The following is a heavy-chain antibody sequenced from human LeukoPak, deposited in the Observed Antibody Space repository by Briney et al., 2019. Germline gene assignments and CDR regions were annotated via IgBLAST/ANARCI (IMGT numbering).Heavy chain of an antibody. J-gene: IGHJ6*03. CDR1: GYSISRGYY. D-gene: IGHD3/OR15-3a*01. Sequence: PSETLSLTCAGSGYSISRGYYWGWIRQPPGKGLGWIGGIYPSGSTYYNPSLKSRVTLSVAPSKNQFPLKLSPVTAADTAVYYCARLGRAYYYYMAASGKGTTVTVSS. V-gene: IGHV4-38-2*01. CDR2: IYPSGST. CDR3: ARLGRAYYYYMAA.